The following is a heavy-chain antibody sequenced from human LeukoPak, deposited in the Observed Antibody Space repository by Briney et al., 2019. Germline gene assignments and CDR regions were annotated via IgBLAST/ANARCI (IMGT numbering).Heavy chain of an antibody. CDR1: GGSINNYY. CDR2: IYYSGST. CDR3: ARSSSFSGTYSAFYFDY. V-gene: IGHV4-59*01. J-gene: IGHJ4*02. Sequence: SETLSLTCTVSGGSINNYYWTWIRHPPGKGLEWIGYIYYSGSTSYNPSLKSRVTISVDTSKDQFSLTLNSVTAADTAVYYCARSSSFSGTYSAFYFDYWGQGTLVTVSS. D-gene: IGHD1-26*01.